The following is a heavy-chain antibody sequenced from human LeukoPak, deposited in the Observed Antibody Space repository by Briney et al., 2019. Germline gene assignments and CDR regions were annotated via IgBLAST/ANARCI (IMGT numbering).Heavy chain of an antibody. V-gene: IGHV3-48*02. Sequence: QPGGSLRLSCAASGFTFSGYSMNWVRQAPGRGLEWVSYVSTSSGTIYYADSVKGRFIISRDNANNSVYLKMNSLRDEDTAVYYCARGDGPGRRGFDIWGQGTMVTVSS. D-gene: IGHD3-10*01. CDR2: VSTSSGTI. CDR3: ARGDGPGRRGFDI. CDR1: GFTFSGYS. J-gene: IGHJ3*02.